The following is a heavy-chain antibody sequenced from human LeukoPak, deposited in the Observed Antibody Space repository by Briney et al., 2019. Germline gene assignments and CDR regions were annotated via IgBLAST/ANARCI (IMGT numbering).Heavy chain of an antibody. J-gene: IGHJ4*02. V-gene: IGHV3-23*01. CDR1: GFTFSSYA. CDR2: IAGSGDST. Sequence: QPGGSLRLSCAASGFTFSSYAMTWVRQAPGEGLEGVSTIAGSGDSTYYADSVKGRFSISRDNSKTTLYLQMNSLRAEDTAIYYCAKGDSNSPAVFDYWGQGTLVTVSS. CDR3: AKGDSNSPAVFDY. D-gene: IGHD6-13*01.